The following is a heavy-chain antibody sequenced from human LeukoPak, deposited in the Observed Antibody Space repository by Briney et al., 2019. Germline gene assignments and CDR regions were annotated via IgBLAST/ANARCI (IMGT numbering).Heavy chain of an antibody. V-gene: IGHV4-59*12. J-gene: IGHJ5*02. CDR3: ARDRVGYGPYNWFDP. Sequence: SETLSLTCTVSGGSISSYYWSWIRQPPGKGLEWIGYIYYSGSTNYNPSLKSRVTISVDTSKNQFSLKLSSVTAADTAVYYCARDRVGYGPYNWFDPWGQGTLVTVSS. D-gene: IGHD5-12*01. CDR1: GGSISSYY. CDR2: IYYSGST.